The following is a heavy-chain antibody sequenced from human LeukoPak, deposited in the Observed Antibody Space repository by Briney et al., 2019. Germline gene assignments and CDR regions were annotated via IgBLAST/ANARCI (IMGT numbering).Heavy chain of an antibody. J-gene: IGHJ4*02. V-gene: IGHV4-59*02. D-gene: IGHD1-26*01. CDR2: FLYSGTT. CDR1: NGAVKNYY. Sequence: SETLSLTCSVSNGAVKNYYWTWIRQPPGQGLEWIGNFLYSGTTTYRASLDSRLIISVDNSKNTVSLRPFSVTAADTAVYYCATLVYSGSRYHFDTWGQRTLVTVSS. CDR3: ATLVYSGSRYHFDT.